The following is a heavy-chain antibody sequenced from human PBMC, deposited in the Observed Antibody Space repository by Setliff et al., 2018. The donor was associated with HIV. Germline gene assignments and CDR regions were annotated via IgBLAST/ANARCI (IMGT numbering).Heavy chain of an antibody. CDR1: GYTFTSFG. J-gene: IGHJ4*02. CDR2: ISAYNGNT. CDR3: ARAAVAGPWRKLDY. Sequence: ASVKVSCKASGYTFTSFGISWVRQAPGQGLEGMGRISAYNGNTDHAQRLQGRVTMTTDTSTRTAYMELRSLRSDDTAVYYCARAAVAGPWRKLDYWGQGTLVTVSS. V-gene: IGHV1-18*01. D-gene: IGHD6-19*01.